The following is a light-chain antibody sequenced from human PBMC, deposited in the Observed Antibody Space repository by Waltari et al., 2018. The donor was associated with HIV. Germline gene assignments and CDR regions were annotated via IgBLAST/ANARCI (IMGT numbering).Light chain of an antibody. V-gene: IGLV1-47*01. CDR1: SSNIGSNY. J-gene: IGLJ3*02. Sequence: QSVLTQPPSASGTPGQRVTISCSGSSSNIGSNYVYWYQQLPGTTPKLLRYRNNQRPAGVPDRFAGSKSGTSTSLAIRGLRSEDEADYYCAAWDDSLSAPVFGGGTKLTVL. CDR3: AAWDDSLSAPV. CDR2: RNN.